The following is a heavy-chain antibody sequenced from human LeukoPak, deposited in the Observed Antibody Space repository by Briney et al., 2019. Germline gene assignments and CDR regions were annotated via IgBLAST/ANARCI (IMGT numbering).Heavy chain of an antibody. J-gene: IGHJ4*02. Sequence: SEXLSLTXSXSGXSFTSGHXWGWIRPPPGKGLEWIANIYHTGSAHYNPSLKSRVTISVDTSTNQFSLKLSSVTAADTAVYYCARYCTSTTCILRGFDYWGQGTLVTVSS. CDR2: IYHTGSA. CDR1: GXSFTSGHX. V-gene: IGHV4-38-2*01. CDR3: ARYCTSTTCILRGFDY. D-gene: IGHD2-2*01.